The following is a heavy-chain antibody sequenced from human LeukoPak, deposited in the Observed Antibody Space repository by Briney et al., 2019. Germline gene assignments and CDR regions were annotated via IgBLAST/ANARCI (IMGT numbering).Heavy chain of an antibody. CDR1: GFPFSSYE. D-gene: IGHD2-15*01. V-gene: IGHV3-48*03. Sequence: PGGSLTLSCAASGFPFSSYEMNWVRQATGKGLEWVSYISSSGSNIYYADSVKGRFTISRHNAKNSLYLQMNSLRAEDTAVYYCVVLELGYCSGGSCDYYYYGVDVWGQGTTVTVSS. J-gene: IGHJ6*02. CDR2: ISSSGSNI. CDR3: VVLELGYCSGGSCDYYYYGVDV.